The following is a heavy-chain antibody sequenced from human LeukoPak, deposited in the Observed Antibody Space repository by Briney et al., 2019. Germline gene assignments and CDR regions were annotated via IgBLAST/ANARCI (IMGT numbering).Heavy chain of an antibody. J-gene: IGHJ4*02. CDR3: ARVGGQVIDY. D-gene: IGHD4-23*01. CDR2: IYYSGST. CDR1: GGSISSGGYY. Sequence: SQTLSLTCTVSGGSISSGGYYWSWIRQHPGKGLEWIGYIYYSGSTYYNPSLKSRVTISVDTSKNQFSLKLSSVIAADTAVYYCARVGGQVIDYWGQGTLVTVSS. V-gene: IGHV4-31*03.